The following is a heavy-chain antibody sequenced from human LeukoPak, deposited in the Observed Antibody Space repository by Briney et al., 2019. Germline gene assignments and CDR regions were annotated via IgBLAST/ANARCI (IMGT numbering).Heavy chain of an antibody. CDR1: GYTFTSYG. V-gene: IGHV1-18*01. D-gene: IGHD6-13*01. Sequence: WASVKVSCKASGYTFTSYGISWVRQAPGQGLEGMGWISAYNGNTNYAQKLQGRVTMTTDTSTSTAYMELRSLRSDDTAVYYCARVWSGRGIAAAPSDYWGQGTLVTVSS. CDR3: ARVWSGRGIAAAPSDY. CDR2: ISAYNGNT. J-gene: IGHJ4*02.